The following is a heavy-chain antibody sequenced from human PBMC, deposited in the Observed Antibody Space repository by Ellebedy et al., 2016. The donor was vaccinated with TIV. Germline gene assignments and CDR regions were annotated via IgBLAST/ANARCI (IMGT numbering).Heavy chain of an antibody. CDR3: ARDPNSPGDTGYGDY. Sequence: GESLKISCAASGFTFTTYWMSWVRQAPGKGLEWVANMNQVGSEKYYVDSVKGRFTISRDNAQNSLYLHMNNLRAEDTAVYYCARDPNSPGDTGYGDYWGQGALVTVSS. CDR2: MNQVGSEK. J-gene: IGHJ4*02. D-gene: IGHD5-12*01. V-gene: IGHV3-7*03. CDR1: GFTFTTYW.